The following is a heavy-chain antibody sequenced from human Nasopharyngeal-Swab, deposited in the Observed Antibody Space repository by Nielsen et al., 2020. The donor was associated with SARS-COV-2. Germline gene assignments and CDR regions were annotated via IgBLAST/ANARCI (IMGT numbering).Heavy chain of an antibody. CDR1: GFTFRSYW. V-gene: IGHV3-7*01. CDR3: ARVGSSSWYFDY. D-gene: IGHD6-13*01. J-gene: IGHJ4*02. CDR2: IKQDGSEK. Sequence: GGSLRLSCAASGFTFRSYWMSWVRQAPGKGLEWVANIKQDGSEKYYVDSVKGRFTISRDNAKNSLYLQMNSLRAEDTAVYYCARVGSSSWYFDYWGQGTLVTVSS.